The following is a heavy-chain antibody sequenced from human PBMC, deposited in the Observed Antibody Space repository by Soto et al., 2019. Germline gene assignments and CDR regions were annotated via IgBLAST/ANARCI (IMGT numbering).Heavy chain of an antibody. V-gene: IGHV3-13*01. D-gene: IGHD3-16*01. CDR1: GFTFSSYD. Sequence: EVQLVESGGGLVQPGGSLRLSCAASGFTFSSYDMHWVRQATGKGLEWVSAIGTAGDTYYPGSVKGRFTISRENAKTSLYLQMNSLRAGDTAVYYCARTGGDFAFDIWGQGTMVTVSS. CDR2: IGTAGDT. CDR3: ARTGGDFAFDI. J-gene: IGHJ3*02.